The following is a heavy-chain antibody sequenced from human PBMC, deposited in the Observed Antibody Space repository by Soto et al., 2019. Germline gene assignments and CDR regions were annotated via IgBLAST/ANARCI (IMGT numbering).Heavy chain of an antibody. Sequence: SGGSLRLSCAASGFIFTNYAMSWVRQAPGKGLEWVSVIGGRGNSAYYADSVQGRFTISRDNSKNTLSLQMSSLTADDTAIYYCVREGRGPFDFWGRGTMVTVSS. J-gene: IGHJ3*01. CDR1: GFIFTNYA. CDR2: IGGRGNSA. CDR3: VREGRGPFDF. V-gene: IGHV3-23*01. D-gene: IGHD5-12*01.